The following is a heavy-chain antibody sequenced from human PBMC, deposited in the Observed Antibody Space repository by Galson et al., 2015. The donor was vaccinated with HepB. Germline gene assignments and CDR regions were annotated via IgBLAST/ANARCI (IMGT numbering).Heavy chain of an antibody. J-gene: IGHJ4*02. Sequence: SLRLSCAASGFTFSSYSMNWVRQAPGKGLEWVSSISSSSSYIYYADSVKGRFTISRDNAKNSLYLQMNSLRAEDTAVYYCARGSRDYYGSGSYREIDYWGQGTLVTVSS. D-gene: IGHD3-10*01. CDR3: ARGSRDYYGSGSYREIDY. V-gene: IGHV3-21*01. CDR2: ISSSSSYI. CDR1: GFTFSSYS.